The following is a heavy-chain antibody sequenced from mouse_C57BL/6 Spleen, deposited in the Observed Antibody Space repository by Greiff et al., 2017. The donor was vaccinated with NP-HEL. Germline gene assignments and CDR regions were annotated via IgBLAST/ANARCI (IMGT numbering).Heavy chain of an antibody. J-gene: IGHJ2*01. CDR1: GFNIKDYY. CDR3: ARRDYYGSSPFYYFDY. Sequence: EVKLMESGAELVKPGASVKLSCTASGFNIKDYYMHWVKQRTEQGLEWIGRIDPEDGETKYAPKFQGKATITADTSSNTAYLQLSSLTSEDTAVYYCARRDYYGSSPFYYFDYWGQGTTLTVSS. CDR2: IDPEDGET. V-gene: IGHV14-2*01. D-gene: IGHD1-1*01.